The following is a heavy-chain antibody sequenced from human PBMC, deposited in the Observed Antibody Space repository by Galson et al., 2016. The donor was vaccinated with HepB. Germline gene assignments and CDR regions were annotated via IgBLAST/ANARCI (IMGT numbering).Heavy chain of an antibody. D-gene: IGHD1-26*01. V-gene: IGHV1-18*01. CDR1: GYTFTNYG. CDR3: ARLDPNKALAWEQQNY. J-gene: IGHJ4*02. CDR2: ISGYNGKT. Sequence: SVKVSCKASGYTFTNYGFSWVRQAPGQGLEWMGWISGYNGKTNYAQTLQGRVTITTDTSKTTAYLEMRSLRSDDTAFYYCARLDPNKALAWEQQNYWGQGTLVTVSS.